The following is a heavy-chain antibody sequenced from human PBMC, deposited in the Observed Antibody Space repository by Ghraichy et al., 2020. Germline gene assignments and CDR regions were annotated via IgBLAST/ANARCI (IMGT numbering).Heavy chain of an antibody. Sequence: SETLSLTCVVSGDSMSSGDYSWTWLPQPPGKGLEWIGYIYNSGSAHYNPSLKSRVTISVDRYRDQFYLHLSSVTAADAAVYYCAVLASHGVDVWGQGTTVTVS. CDR1: GDSMSSGDYS. V-gene: IGHV4-30-2*01. CDR2: IYNSGSA. D-gene: IGHD3-3*01. J-gene: IGHJ6*02. CDR3: AVLASHGVDV.